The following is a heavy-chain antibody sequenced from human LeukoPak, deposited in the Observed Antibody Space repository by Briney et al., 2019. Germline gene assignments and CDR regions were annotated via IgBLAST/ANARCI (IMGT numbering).Heavy chain of an antibody. J-gene: IGHJ4*02. CDR2: ISAYNGNT. V-gene: IGHV1-18*01. CDR3: ARYHDILTGPYYFDY. Sequence: GASVKVSCKASGYTFTSYGISWVRQAPGQGLEWMGWISAYNGNTNYAQKLQGRVTMTTDTSTSTAYMELRSLRSDDTAVYYCARYHDILTGPYYFDYWGQGTLVTVSS. CDR1: GYTFTSYG. D-gene: IGHD3-9*01.